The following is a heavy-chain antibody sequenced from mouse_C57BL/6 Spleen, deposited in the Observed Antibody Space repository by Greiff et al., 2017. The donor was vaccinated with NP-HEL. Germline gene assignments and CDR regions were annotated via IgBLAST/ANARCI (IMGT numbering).Heavy chain of an antibody. D-gene: IGHD1-1*01. J-gene: IGHJ4*01. V-gene: IGHV1-39*01. CDR3: ARYYGSSYCAMDY. CDR2: INPNYGTT. CDR1: GYSFTDYN. Sequence: VQLKESGPELVKPGASVKISCKASGYSFTDYNMNWVKQSNGKSLEWIGVINPNYGTTSYNQKFKGKATLTVDQSSSTAYMQLNSLTSEDSAVYYCARYYGSSYCAMDYWGQGTSVTVSS.